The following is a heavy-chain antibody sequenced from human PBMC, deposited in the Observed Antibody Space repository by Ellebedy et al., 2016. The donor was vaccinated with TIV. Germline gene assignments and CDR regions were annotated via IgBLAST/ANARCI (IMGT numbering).Heavy chain of an antibody. V-gene: IGHV3-73*01. Sequence: GESLKISCAASGFTFSGSAMHWVRQASGKGLEWVGRIRSKANSYATAYAASVKGRFTISRDDSKNTAYLQMNSLKTEDTAVYYCTRSPYDFWGQGTLVTVSS. D-gene: IGHD3-3*01. CDR2: IRSKANSYAT. CDR1: GFTFSGSA. J-gene: IGHJ4*02. CDR3: TRSPYDF.